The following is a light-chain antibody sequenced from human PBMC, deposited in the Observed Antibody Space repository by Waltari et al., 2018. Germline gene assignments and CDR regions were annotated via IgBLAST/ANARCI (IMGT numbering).Light chain of an antibody. CDR2: ASS. V-gene: IGKV1-39*01. Sequence: DIQMTQSPSSLSASGGDSGTVTCRASQSVTRYLHWYQQKPRQAPTLLIYASSTLQSWVPSRFSGSGSGTDFTLTISSLQPEDFATYYCQQSYSIPQTFGQGTKVEVK. J-gene: IGKJ1*01. CDR1: QSVTRY. CDR3: QQSYSIPQT.